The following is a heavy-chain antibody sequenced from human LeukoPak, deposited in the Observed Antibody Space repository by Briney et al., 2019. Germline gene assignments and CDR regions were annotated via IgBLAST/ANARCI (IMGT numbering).Heavy chain of an antibody. Sequence: PGGSLRLSCAASGFTFSSYSMNWVRQAPGKGLEWVSDISGSGGDTEYTDSVKGRFTISRDNSKNTLYLQMNRRRAEDPAVYSCAKCGGTCWGNWFGPWGQRTLVTASS. CDR3: AKCGGTCWGNWFGP. J-gene: IGHJ5*02. CDR2: ISGSGGDT. D-gene: IGHD2-15*01. CDR1: GFTFSSYS. V-gene: IGHV3-23*01.